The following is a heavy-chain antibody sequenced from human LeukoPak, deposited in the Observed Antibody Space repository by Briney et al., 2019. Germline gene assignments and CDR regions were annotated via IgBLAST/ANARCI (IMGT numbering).Heavy chain of an antibody. CDR1: GGSISSYY. V-gene: IGHV4-59*08. Sequence: SETLSLTCTVSGGSISSYYWSWIRQPPGQGLEWIGYTYYSGSTNYNPSLKSRVTISVDTSKNQLSLILSSVTAADTAVYYCARHGAAGGIRHVDWWGQATLVTVSS. CDR3: ARHGAAGGIRHVDW. J-gene: IGHJ4*02. D-gene: IGHD6-13*01. CDR2: TYYSGST.